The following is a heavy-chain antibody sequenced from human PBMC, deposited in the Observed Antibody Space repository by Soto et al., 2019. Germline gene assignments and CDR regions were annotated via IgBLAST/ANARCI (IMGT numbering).Heavy chain of an antibody. CDR3: ARGFLEWSDAFDI. V-gene: IGHV4-39*01. D-gene: IGHD3-3*01. CDR2: IYYSGST. J-gene: IGHJ3*02. CDR1: GGSISSSSYY. Sequence: SETLSLTCTVSGGSISSSSYYWGWIRQPPGKGLEWIGSIYYSGSTYYNPSLKSRVTISVDTSKNQFSLKLSSVTAADTAVYYCARGFLEWSDAFDIWDQGTMVTVSS.